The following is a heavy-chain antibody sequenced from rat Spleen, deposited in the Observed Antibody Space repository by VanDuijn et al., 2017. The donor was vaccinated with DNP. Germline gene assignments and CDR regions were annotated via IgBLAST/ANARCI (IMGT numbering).Heavy chain of an antibody. CDR3: ARHGDRDSFAHVPYTWFAF. V-gene: IGHV2-41*01. Sequence: QVQLKESGPGLVQPSQTLSLTCTVAGFSLTNYNVHWVRQPPGKGLEWMGVIWNTGGTQYKSALKSRLIINRDISKGQVFLKVYSLRTEDTATYYCARHGDRDSFAHVPYTWFAFWGQGSLVTVSS. CDR2: IWNTGGT. D-gene: IGHD1-1*01. J-gene: IGHJ3*01. CDR1: GFSLTNYN.